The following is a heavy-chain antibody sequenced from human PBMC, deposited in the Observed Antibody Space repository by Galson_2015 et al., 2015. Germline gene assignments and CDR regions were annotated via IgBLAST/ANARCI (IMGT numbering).Heavy chain of an antibody. D-gene: IGHD6-13*01. Sequence: SLRLSCAASGFTFSSYAMSWVRQAPGKGLEWVSAISGSGGSTYYADSVKGRFTISRDSSKNTLYLQMNSLRAEDTAVYYCAKNRGQKIAAAGDWGQGTLVTVSS. J-gene: IGHJ4*02. CDR2: ISGSGGST. CDR3: AKNRGQKIAAAGD. V-gene: IGHV3-23*01. CDR1: GFTFSSYA.